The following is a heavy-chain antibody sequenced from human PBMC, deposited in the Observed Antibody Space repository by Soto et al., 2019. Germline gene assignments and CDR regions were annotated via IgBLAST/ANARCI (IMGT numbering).Heavy chain of an antibody. CDR3: ATRYDYGGNLDAFDI. Sequence: EVQLLESGGGLIQPGGSLRLSCTASGVTFSGYAMSWVRQALGKGLEWVSAISGTGGNTYYADSVKGRFTISRDNSESTLFLQMHSLRADDTAVYYCATRYDYGGNLDAFDIWGQGTTVAVSS. J-gene: IGHJ3*02. CDR2: ISGTGGNT. CDR1: GVTFSGYA. V-gene: IGHV3-23*01. D-gene: IGHD3-16*01.